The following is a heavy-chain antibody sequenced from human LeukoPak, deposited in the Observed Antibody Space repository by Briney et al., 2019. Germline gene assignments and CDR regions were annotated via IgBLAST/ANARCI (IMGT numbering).Heavy chain of an antibody. V-gene: IGHV4-39*01. CDR2: IFYDGTT. CDR1: GGSISSPNSY. J-gene: IGHJ4*02. Sequence: SETLSLTCTVSGGSISSPNSYWGWIRQPPGKGLEWIGSIFYDGTTYYNPSLKSRVTISVDTSKSQFSLTLRSVTAADTAVYYCARRVVAGTTVDSWGPGNLVTVSS. CDR3: ARRVVAGTTVDS. D-gene: IGHD6-19*01.